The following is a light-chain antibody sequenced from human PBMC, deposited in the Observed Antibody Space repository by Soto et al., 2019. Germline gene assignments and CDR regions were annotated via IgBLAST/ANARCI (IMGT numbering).Light chain of an antibody. CDR1: QSISAW. CDR3: QQYNDYSWT. CDR2: KAS. Sequence: DIQMTHSPSTLSASVGDSVSINCRASQSISAWLAWYQQKPGKAPRLLIYKASTLEIGVPSRFSGSGSGTEFTLSCSSLQPDDVAIYYCQQYNDYSWTLGQGTKVDIK. J-gene: IGKJ1*01. V-gene: IGKV1-5*03.